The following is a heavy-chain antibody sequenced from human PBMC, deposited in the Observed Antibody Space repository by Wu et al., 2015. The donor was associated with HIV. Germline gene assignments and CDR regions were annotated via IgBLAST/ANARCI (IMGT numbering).Heavy chain of an antibody. D-gene: IGHD3/OR15-3a*01. CDR1: RDTFTYFA. V-gene: IGHV1-2*02. Sequence: QVQLVQSGAEVKKFGSSVKVSCKASRDTFTYFAINWVRQAPGQGLEWMGWIRPDSGATHYAEKFQDRVTMTRDASISTAYMQLNRLRSDDTAVYFCARDLGNDFAVRGYYWYMDVWGRGTAITVSS. CDR3: ARDLGNDFAVRGYYWYMDV. J-gene: IGHJ6*03. CDR2: IRPDSGAT.